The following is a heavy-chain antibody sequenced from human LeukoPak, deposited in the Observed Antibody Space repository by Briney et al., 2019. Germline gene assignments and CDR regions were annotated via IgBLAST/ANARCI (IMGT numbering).Heavy chain of an antibody. CDR1: GGSLSGYF. D-gene: IGHD6-25*01. CDR3: ATSALAI. Sequence: SETLSLTCAVSGGSLSGYFWGWIRQPPGKGLEWIGEINDRGSTNYNPSLKSRVIISVDRSKRQFSLELRSVTAADTGVYYCATSALAIWGQGVLVTVSS. J-gene: IGHJ4*02. CDR2: INDRGST. V-gene: IGHV4-34*01.